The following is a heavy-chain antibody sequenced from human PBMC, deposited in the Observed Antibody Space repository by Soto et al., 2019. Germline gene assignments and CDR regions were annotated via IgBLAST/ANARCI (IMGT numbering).Heavy chain of an antibody. J-gene: IGHJ6*02. CDR1: GDTISTGGYT. D-gene: IGHD5-18*01. CDR3: ACIFSGGYGYGFYYYGMDV. CDR2: TYYSGSI. Sequence: SETLSLTCDVSGDTISTGGYTWAWIRQPPGKALEWIGHTYYSGSIYYNPSLKSRVTISVDTSKNQFSLKLSSVTAADTAVYYCACIFSGGYGYGFYYYGMDVWGQGTTVTVSS. V-gene: IGHV4-30-2*03.